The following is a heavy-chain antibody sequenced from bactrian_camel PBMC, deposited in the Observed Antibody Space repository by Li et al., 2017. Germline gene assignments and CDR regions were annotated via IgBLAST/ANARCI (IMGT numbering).Heavy chain of an antibody. J-gene: IGHJ4*01. V-gene: IGHV3S53*01. Sequence: QLVESGGGLVQPGGSLRLSCTASGYRYASYCLGWFRQAAGKEREGVATIERDGSTMYADSVKGRFTISRDNAKNTAYLQMDSLKSDDTAQYYCVALAWGFNYWGQGTQVTVS. CDR3: VALAWGFNY. D-gene: IGHD1*01. CDR1: GYRYASYC. CDR2: IERDGST.